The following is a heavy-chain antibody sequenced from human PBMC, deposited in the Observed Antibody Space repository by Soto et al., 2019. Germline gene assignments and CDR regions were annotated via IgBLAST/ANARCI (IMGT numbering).Heavy chain of an antibody. D-gene: IGHD6-13*01. V-gene: IGHV1-3*01. CDR1: GYTFTTYT. J-gene: IGHJ5*02. CDR3: ARGIATGQLDP. CDR2: INPVNGNT. Sequence: QVQLVQSGAEVTKPGASVMLSCKASGYTFTTYTMNWLLQAPGQRLEWMGWINPVNGNTKSSQKFQDRVIITRDTSASTAYMELRSLRSEDTAVYYCARGIATGQLDPWGQGPLVIVSS.